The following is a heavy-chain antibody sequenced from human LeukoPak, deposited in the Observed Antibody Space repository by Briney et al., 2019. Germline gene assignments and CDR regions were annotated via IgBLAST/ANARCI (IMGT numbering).Heavy chain of an antibody. Sequence: PSETLSLTCAVYGGSFSGYYWSWIRQPPGKGLEWIGEINHSGSTNYNPSLKSRVTISVDTSKNQFSLKLSSVTAADTAMYYCASLGYCSSTSCSYYYYGMDVWGQGTTVTVSS. CDR2: INHSGST. CDR3: ASLGYCSSTSCSYYYYGMDV. V-gene: IGHV4-34*01. CDR1: GGSFSGYY. J-gene: IGHJ6*02. D-gene: IGHD2-2*01.